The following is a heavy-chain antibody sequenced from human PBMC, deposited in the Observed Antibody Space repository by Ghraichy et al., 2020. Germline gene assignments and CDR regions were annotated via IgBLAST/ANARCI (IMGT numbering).Heavy chain of an antibody. CDR2: IWYDGSNK. Sequence: GGSLRLSCAASGFTFSSYGMHWVRQAPGKGLEWVAVIWYDGSNKYYADSVKGRFTISRDNSKNTLYLQMNSLRAEDTAVYYCARWATIRAFDYWGQGTLVTVSS. CDR3: ARWATIRAFDY. J-gene: IGHJ4*02. CDR1: GFTFSSYG. V-gene: IGHV3-33*01. D-gene: IGHD5-12*01.